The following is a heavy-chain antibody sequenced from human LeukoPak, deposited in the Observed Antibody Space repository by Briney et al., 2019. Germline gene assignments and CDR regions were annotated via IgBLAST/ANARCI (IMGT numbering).Heavy chain of an antibody. Sequence: PGGSLRLSCAASGFTFSSHAMNWVRQAPGKGLEWVSGINSGGGSTYYADSVKGRFTISRDNSKNTLYLQMNSLRGEDTAVYYCAKRLEVVATTIDYWGQGTLATVSS. CDR2: INSGGGST. D-gene: IGHD5-12*01. CDR3: AKRLEVVATTIDY. J-gene: IGHJ4*02. CDR1: GFTFSSHA. V-gene: IGHV3-23*01.